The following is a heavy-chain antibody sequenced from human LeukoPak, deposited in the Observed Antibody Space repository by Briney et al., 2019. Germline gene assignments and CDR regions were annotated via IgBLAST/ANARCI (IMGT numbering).Heavy chain of an antibody. CDR2: IYYSGST. D-gene: IGHD2-15*01. V-gene: IGHV4-39*01. Sequence: SETLSLTCTVSGGSISSSSYYWGWIRQPPGKGLEWIGSIYYSGSTYYNPSLKSRVTISVDTSKNQLSLKLSSVTAADTAVYYCARHLDCSGRSCYSGTFDSWGQGTMVTVSS. CDR1: GGSISSSSYY. CDR3: ARHLDCSGRSCYSGTFDS. J-gene: IGHJ3*02.